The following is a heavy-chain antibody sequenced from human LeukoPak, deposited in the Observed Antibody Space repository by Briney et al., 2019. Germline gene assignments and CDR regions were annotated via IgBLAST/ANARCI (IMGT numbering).Heavy chain of an antibody. CDR2: ISSNGGST. CDR1: GFTFSSYA. J-gene: IGHJ3*02. CDR3: ARGQPARGDAFDI. D-gene: IGHD3-16*01. Sequence: GGSLRLSCAASGFTFSSYAMHWVRQAPGKGLEYVSAISSNGGSTYYANSVKGRFTISRDNSKNTLYLQMGSLRAEDMAVYYCARGQPARGDAFDIWGQGTMVTVSS. V-gene: IGHV3-64*01.